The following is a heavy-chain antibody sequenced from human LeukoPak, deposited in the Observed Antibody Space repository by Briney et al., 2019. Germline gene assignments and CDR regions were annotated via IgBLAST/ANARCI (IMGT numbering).Heavy chain of an antibody. CDR1: GFTFSSYA. D-gene: IGHD6-13*01. Sequence: GGSLRLPCAASGFTFSSYAMSWVRQAPGKGLEWASSTSSSGGSTYYADSVKGRFTISRDNSKNTLFLQMNSLRAEDTAVYYCAKTYSSTWSDWYFDLWGRGTLVTVSS. J-gene: IGHJ2*01. V-gene: IGHV3-23*01. CDR2: TSSSGGST. CDR3: AKTYSSTWSDWYFDL.